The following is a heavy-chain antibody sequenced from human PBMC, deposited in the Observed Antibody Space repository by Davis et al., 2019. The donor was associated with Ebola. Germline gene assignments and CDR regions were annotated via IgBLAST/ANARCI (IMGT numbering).Heavy chain of an antibody. V-gene: IGHV3-48*01. CDR2: ISSSGSTI. Sequence: GGSLRLSCAASGFTFTTYSMNWVRQAPGKGLEWVSYISSSGSTIYYADSVKGRFTISRDNSKNTLYLQMNSLRAEDTAVYYCAKVTGSSGHWGQGTLVTVSS. CDR3: AKVTGSSGH. J-gene: IGHJ4*02. CDR1: GFTFTTYS. D-gene: IGHD6-19*01.